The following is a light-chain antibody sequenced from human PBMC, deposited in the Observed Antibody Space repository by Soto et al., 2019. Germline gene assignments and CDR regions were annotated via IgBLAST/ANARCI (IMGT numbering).Light chain of an antibody. V-gene: IGLV2-11*01. CDR1: SSDVSGYNY. J-gene: IGLJ7*01. CDR3: CSYAGNFNWV. CDR2: DVS. Sequence: QSALTQPRSVSGSPGQSVTISCTGTSSDVSGYNYVSWYQQHPGKAPKLMIYDVSKRPSGVPDRFSGSKSGNTASLTISGLQAEDEADYYCCSYAGNFNWVFGGGTQLTVL.